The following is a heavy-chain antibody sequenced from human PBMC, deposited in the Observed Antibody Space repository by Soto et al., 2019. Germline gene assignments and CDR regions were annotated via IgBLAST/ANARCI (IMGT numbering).Heavy chain of an antibody. CDR2: IYWDDDQ. J-gene: IGHJ3*01. Sequence: QITLKESGPTLVKSTQTLTLTCTFSGFSLSTDGVGVGWIRQPPGKALEWLALIYWDDDQRYSPSLKTRLTITKDTSKTQVVLTMTNMDPVDTATYYCAHAYGGTSWPNDAFDVWGQGTVVTVSS. V-gene: IGHV2-5*02. CDR1: GFSLSTDGVG. D-gene: IGHD2-2*01. CDR3: AHAYGGTSWPNDAFDV.